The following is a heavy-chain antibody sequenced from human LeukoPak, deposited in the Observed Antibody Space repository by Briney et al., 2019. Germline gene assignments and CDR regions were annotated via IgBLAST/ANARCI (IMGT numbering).Heavy chain of an antibody. J-gene: IGHJ6*02. CDR3: ARAAAGTDYYYYGMDV. CDR2: IYTSGST. CDR1: GGSISSYY. D-gene: IGHD6-13*01. Sequence: SETLSLTCTVSGGSISSYYWSWIRQPAGKGLEWIGRIYTSGSTNYNPSLKSRVTMSVDTPKNQFSLKLSSVTAADTAVYYCARAAAGTDYYYYGMDVWGQGTTVTVSS. V-gene: IGHV4-4*07.